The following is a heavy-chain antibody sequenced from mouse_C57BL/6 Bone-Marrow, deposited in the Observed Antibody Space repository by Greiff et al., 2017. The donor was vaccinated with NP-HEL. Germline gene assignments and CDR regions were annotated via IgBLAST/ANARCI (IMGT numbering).Heavy chain of an antibody. V-gene: IGHV1-59*01. Sequence: QVQLQQPGAELVRPGTSVKLSCKASGYTFTSYWLHWVKQRPGQGLEWIGVIDPSDRYTNSNPQFKGKATLTVDTSTSTAYMQLSRLTSEDSAVYYWVSQSRPGWFAYWGQGTLVTVSA. J-gene: IGHJ3*01. CDR1: GYTFTSYW. CDR2: IDPSDRYT. CDR3: VSQSRPGWFAY.